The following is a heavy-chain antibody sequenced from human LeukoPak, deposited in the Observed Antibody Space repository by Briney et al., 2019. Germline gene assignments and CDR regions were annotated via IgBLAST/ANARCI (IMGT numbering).Heavy chain of an antibody. Sequence: ASVKVSCKASGYTFTSYDINWVRQATGQGLEWMGWMNPNSGNTGYAQKFQGRVTMTEDTSTDTAYMELSSLRSEDTAVYYCLILTGYPEAFDIWGQGTMVTVPS. J-gene: IGHJ3*02. D-gene: IGHD3-9*01. V-gene: IGHV1-8*01. CDR2: MNPNSGNT. CDR1: GYTFTSYD. CDR3: LILTGYPEAFDI.